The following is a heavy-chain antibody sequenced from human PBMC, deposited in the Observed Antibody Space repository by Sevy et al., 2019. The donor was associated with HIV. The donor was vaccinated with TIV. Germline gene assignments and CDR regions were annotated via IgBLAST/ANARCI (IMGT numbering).Heavy chain of an antibody. J-gene: IGHJ4*02. Sequence: SETLSLTCAVSGYSTTSGFLWGWIRQPPGKGLEWIGSVYHSGTAYNNPSVNSRVIVSVDTSKNQFSLKLNSVTAADTAVYYCARHSHGSGTYYVPFDSWGQGTLVTVSS. CDR3: ARHSHGSGTYYVPFDS. V-gene: IGHV4-38-2*01. CDR1: GYSTTSGFL. D-gene: IGHD3-10*01. CDR2: VYHSGTA.